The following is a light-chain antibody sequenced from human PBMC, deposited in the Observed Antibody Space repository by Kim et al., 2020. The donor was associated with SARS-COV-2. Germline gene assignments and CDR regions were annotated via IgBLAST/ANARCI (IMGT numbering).Light chain of an antibody. Sequence: NFMLTQPHSVSESPGKTVTISCTRSSGSIDDKYVQWYQQRPGGVPTTVIYEDDHRPSGVSDRFSGSIDNSSNSASLTISGLRTEDEADYYCQSYNRDNVLFGGGTQLTVL. V-gene: IGLV6-57*04. CDR3: QSYNRDNVL. CDR1: SGSIDDKY. CDR2: EDD. J-gene: IGLJ2*01.